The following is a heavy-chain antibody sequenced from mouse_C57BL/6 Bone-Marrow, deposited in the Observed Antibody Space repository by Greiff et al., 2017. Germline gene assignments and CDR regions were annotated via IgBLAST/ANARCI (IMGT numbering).Heavy chain of an antibody. CDR2: IDPEDGET. CDR3: DCTAWFAY. V-gene: IGHV14-2*01. CDR1: GFNIKDYY. J-gene: IGHJ3*01. Sequence: EVQLQQSGAELVRPGASVKLSCTASGFNIKDYYMHWVKQRTEQGLEWIGRIDPEDGETKYASKFQGKATITADTSSNTAYLQLCSLTSEETAVYYCDCTAWFAYWGQGTLVTVSA.